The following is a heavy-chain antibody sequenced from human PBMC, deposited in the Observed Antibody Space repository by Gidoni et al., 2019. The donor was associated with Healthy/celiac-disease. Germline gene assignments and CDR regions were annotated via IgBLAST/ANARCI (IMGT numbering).Heavy chain of an antibody. D-gene: IGHD3-3*01. Sequence: QVQLVQSGAEVKKPGASVKVSCKASGYTFTSYYMHWVRQAPGQGLEWMGIINPSGGSTSYAQKFQGRVTMTRDTSTSTVYMELSSLRSEDTAVYYCARTGTIFGALRRWYYGMDVWGQGTTVTVSS. V-gene: IGHV1-46*01. CDR1: GYTFTSYY. J-gene: IGHJ6*02. CDR3: ARTGTIFGALRRWYYGMDV. CDR2: INPSGGST.